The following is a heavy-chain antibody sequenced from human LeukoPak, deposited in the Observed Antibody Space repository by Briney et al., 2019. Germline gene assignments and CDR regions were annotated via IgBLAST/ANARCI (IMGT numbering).Heavy chain of an antibody. D-gene: IGHD3-10*01. Sequence: ASVKVSCKASGYTFTSYGISWVRQAPGQGLEWMGWISAYNGNTNYAQTLQGRVTMTTGTSTSTAYMELRSLRSDDTAVYYCARGKSESLYYYYYMDVWGKGTTVTVSS. V-gene: IGHV1-18*01. CDR3: ARGKSESLYYYYYMDV. J-gene: IGHJ6*03. CDR2: ISAYNGNT. CDR1: GYTFTSYG.